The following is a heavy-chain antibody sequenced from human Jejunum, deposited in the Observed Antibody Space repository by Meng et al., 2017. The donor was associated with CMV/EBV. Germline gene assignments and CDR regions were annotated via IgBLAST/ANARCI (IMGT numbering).Heavy chain of an antibody. J-gene: IGHJ4*02. Sequence: TVSCGSISSGGYSWSWIRQHPGKGLEWIGYIYYSGSTYYNPSLKSRVTISVDKSKNQFSLKLSSVTAADTAIYYCAREVVNSDFDYWGQGTLVTVSS. CDR1: CGSISSGGYS. V-gene: IGHV4-31*03. CDR2: IYYSGST. D-gene: IGHD2-21*01. CDR3: AREVVNSDFDY.